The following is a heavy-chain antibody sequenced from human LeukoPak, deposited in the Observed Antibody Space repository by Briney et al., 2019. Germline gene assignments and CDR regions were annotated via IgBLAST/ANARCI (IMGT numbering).Heavy chain of an antibody. CDR1: GYSISSGYC. CDR2: IYHSGST. D-gene: IGHD1-26*01. CDR3: ARDKVGYLGAFDI. V-gene: IGHV4-38-2*02. J-gene: IGHJ3*02. Sequence: SETPSLTCTVSGYSISSGYCWGWIRQPPGKGLEWIGSIYHSGSTYYNPSLKSRVTISVDTSKNQFSLKLSSVTAADTAVYYCARDKVGYLGAFDIWGQGTMVTVSS.